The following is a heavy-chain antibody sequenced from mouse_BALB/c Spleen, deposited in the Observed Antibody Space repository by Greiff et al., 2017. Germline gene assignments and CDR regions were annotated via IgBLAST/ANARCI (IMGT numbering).Heavy chain of an antibody. CDR3: TRDGALDY. CDR2: ISSGGSYT. CDR1: GFTFSSYT. V-gene: IGHV5-6-4*01. Sequence: EVKLMESGGGVVKPGGSLKLSCAASGFTFSSYTMSWVRQTPEKRLEWVATISSGGSYTYYPDSVKGRFTISRDNAKNTLYLQMSSLKSEDTAMYYCTRDGALDYWGQGTTLTVSS. J-gene: IGHJ2*01.